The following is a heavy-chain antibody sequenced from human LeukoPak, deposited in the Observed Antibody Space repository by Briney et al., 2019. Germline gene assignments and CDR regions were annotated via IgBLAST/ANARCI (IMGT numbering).Heavy chain of an antibody. V-gene: IGHV3-53*01. Sequence: GGSLRLSCAVSGFTVSGNYMTWVRQAPGKGLEWVSVIYSGGSIYYADSVKGRFTIFRDISENTVDLQLNSLRAEDTAVYYCASGKETSMAQGYWGQGTLVTVSS. J-gene: IGHJ4*02. CDR1: GFTVSGNY. CDR3: ASGKETSMAQGY. CDR2: IYSGGSI. D-gene: IGHD5-18*01.